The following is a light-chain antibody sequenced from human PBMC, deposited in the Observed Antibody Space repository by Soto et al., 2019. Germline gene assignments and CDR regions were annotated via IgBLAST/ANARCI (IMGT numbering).Light chain of an antibody. J-gene: IGLJ1*01. CDR2: EVS. CDR1: NSDVGAFNY. V-gene: IGLV2-14*03. CDR3: SSYTTSSTRV. Sequence: QSALTQPASVSGSPGQSIAITCTGTNSDVGAFNYVSWYQQHPDKAPKLMIYEVSNRPSGVSNRFSGSKSVNTATLTISGLQTEDEADYYCSSYTTSSTRVFGTGTMVTVL.